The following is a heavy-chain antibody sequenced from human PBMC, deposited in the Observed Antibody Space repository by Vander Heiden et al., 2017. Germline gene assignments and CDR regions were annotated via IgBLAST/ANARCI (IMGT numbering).Heavy chain of an antibody. J-gene: IGHJ4*01. CDR1: GFTFSTSS. CDR2: ISGSGGGT. V-gene: IGHV3-23*01. CDR3: AKDLFSCGGSCYNRHY. Sequence: EVQLLESGGGLVQPGGSLRLSCAASGFTFSTSSISWVRQAPGKGLEWVSSISGSGGGTYADSVKGRFTISRDNSKNTLYLQMNGLSVEDTAVYYCAKDLFSCGGSCYNRHYWGHGTLVTVYS. D-gene: IGHD2-15*01.